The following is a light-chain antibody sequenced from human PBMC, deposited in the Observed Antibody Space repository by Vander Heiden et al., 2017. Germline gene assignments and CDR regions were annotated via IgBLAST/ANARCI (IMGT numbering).Light chain of an antibody. V-gene: IGKV1-5*03. CDR2: KAS. J-gene: IGKJ2*01. CDR1: QNINSW. CDR3: QQYNSYPYT. Sequence: DTQMTQPPSTLSASVGDRVSITCRASQNINSWLAWYQQKPGKAPNLLIYKASNLESGVPSRFSGSGSGTEFTLTISSLQPDDFATYYCQQYNSYPYTFGQGTILEIK.